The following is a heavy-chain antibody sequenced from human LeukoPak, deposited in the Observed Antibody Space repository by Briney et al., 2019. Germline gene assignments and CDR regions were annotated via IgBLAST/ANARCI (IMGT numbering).Heavy chain of an antibody. D-gene: IGHD3-16*01. CDR3: ARHQGLPPYYYYGMDV. Sequence: SETLSLTCTVSGGSISSYYWSWIRQPAGKGLEWIGRIYTSGSTNYNPSLKSRVTMSVDTSKNQFSLKLSSVTAADTAVYYCARHQGLPPYYYYGMDVWGQGTTVTVSS. CDR2: IYTSGST. J-gene: IGHJ6*02. V-gene: IGHV4-4*07. CDR1: GGSISSYY.